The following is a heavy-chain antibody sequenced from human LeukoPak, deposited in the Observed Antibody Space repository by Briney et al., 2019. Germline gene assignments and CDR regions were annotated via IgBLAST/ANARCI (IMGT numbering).Heavy chain of an antibody. J-gene: IGHJ4*02. CDR2: IYYSGST. CDR1: GGSISSGDYY. Sequence: SQTLSLTCTVSGGSISSGDYYWSWIRQPPGKGLECIGYIYYSGSTYYNPSLKSRVTISIDTSKNQFSLKLSSVTAADTAVYYCARALQLTGRFDSWGQGTLVTVSS. CDR3: ARALQLTGRFDS. V-gene: IGHV4-30-4*01. D-gene: IGHD7-27*01.